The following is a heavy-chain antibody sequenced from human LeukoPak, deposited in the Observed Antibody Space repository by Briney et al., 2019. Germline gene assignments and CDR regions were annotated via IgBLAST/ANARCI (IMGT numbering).Heavy chain of an antibody. Sequence: GGSLRLSCAASGFTFSSYAMNWVRQAPGKGLEWVSAVNGGGGSTYYADSVKGRFTISRDNSKNTLFLQMNSLRAEDTAVYYCAKGRGICGNDCRYYYYDMDVWGKGTTVTVSS. D-gene: IGHD2-21*02. CDR1: GFTFSSYA. J-gene: IGHJ6*04. CDR2: VNGGGGST. V-gene: IGHV3-23*01. CDR3: AKGRGICGNDCRYYYYDMDV.